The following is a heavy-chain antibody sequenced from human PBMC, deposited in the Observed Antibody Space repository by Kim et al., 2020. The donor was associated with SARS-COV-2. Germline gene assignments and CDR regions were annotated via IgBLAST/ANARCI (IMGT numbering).Heavy chain of an antibody. CDR3: ARRGYSGYDKSRFDY. CDR1: GYSFTSYW. CDR2: IDPSDFYT. D-gene: IGHD5-12*01. V-gene: IGHV5-10-1*01. Sequence: GESLKISCKGSGYSFTSYWISWVRQMPGKGLEWMGRIDPSDFYTNYSPSFQGHVTISADKSISTAYLQWSSLKASDTAMYYCARRGYSGYDKSRFDYWGQGTLVTVSS. J-gene: IGHJ4*02.